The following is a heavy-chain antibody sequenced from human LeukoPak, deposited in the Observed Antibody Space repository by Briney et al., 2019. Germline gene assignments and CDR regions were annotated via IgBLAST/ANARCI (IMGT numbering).Heavy chain of an antibody. CDR3: AKDRGVTFGGADLDY. Sequence: PGGSLRLSCEVSGFTFSNYAMNWVRQAPGKGLEWVSAISGSGGTTYYADSVKGRFTISRDNSKNTLYLQMNSLRAEDTAVYYCAKDRGVTFGGADLDYWGQGTLVTVSS. CDR1: GFTFSNYA. CDR2: ISGSGGTT. J-gene: IGHJ4*02. D-gene: IGHD3-16*01. V-gene: IGHV3-23*01.